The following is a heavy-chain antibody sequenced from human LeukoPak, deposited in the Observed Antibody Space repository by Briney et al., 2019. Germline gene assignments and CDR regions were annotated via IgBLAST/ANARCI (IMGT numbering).Heavy chain of an antibody. CDR3: AKDNRRHYTSGPNPDSLH. D-gene: IGHD6-19*01. J-gene: IGHJ4*02. Sequence: GRSLRLSCAASGFTFDDCAIHWVRQAPGKGLEWVSGISWNSGSIGYADSVKGRFTISRDNAKNSLYLQMNSLRVEDTAFYYCAKDNRRHYTSGPNPDSLHWGQGALVTVSS. CDR1: GFTFDDCA. CDR2: ISWNSGSI. V-gene: IGHV3-9*01.